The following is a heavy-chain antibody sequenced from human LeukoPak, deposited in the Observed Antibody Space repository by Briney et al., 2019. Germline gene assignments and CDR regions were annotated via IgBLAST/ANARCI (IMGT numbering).Heavy chain of an antibody. CDR3: AKEIGYGDFPNFGY. J-gene: IGHJ4*02. CDR1: GFTFSSYG. CDR2: IRYDGSNK. Sequence: GGSLRLSCAASGFTFSSYGMHWVRQAPGKGLEWVAFIRYDGSNKYYADSVKGRFTISRDNSKNTLYLQMSSLRAEDTAVYYCAKEIGYGDFPNFGYWGQGTLVTVSS. V-gene: IGHV3-30*02. D-gene: IGHD4-17*01.